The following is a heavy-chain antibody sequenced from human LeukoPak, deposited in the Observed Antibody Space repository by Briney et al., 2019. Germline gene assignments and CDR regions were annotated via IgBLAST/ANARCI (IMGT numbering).Heavy chain of an antibody. J-gene: IGHJ4*02. V-gene: IGHV3-30*09. Sequence: GGSLRLSCAASGFTFSSYAMHWVRQAPGKGLEWVAVISYDGSNKYYADSVKGRFAISRDNSKNTLYLQMNSLGAEDTAVYYCARDPASITIFGVVPINPDYYFDYWGQGTLVTVSS. CDR2: ISYDGSNK. CDR3: ARDPASITIFGVVPINPDYYFDY. D-gene: IGHD3-3*01. CDR1: GFTFSSYA.